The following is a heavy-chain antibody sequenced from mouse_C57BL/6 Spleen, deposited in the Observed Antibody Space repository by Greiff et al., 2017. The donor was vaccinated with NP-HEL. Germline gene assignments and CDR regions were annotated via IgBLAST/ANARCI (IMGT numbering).Heavy chain of an antibody. Sequence: QVQLQQSGAELARPGASVKLSCKASGYTFTSYGISWVKQRTGQGLEWIGEIYPRSGNTYYNEKFKGKATLTADKSSSTAYMELRSLTSEDSAVYFCARGDYSNYVGYFDVWGTGTTFTVSS. CDR2: IYPRSGNT. J-gene: IGHJ1*03. D-gene: IGHD2-5*01. V-gene: IGHV1-81*01. CDR1: GYTFTSYG. CDR3: ARGDYSNYVGYFDV.